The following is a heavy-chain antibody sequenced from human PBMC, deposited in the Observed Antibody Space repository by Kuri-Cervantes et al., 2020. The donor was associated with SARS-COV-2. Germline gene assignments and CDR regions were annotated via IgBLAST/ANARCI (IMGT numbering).Heavy chain of an antibody. CDR3: ARGSSSSWYWFDP. V-gene: IGHV4-59*01. CDR1: GGSISSYY. J-gene: IGHJ5*02. Sequence: SETLSLTCTVSGGSISSYYWSWIRQPPGKGLEWIGYIYYSESTNYNPSLKSRVTISVDTSKNQFSLKLSSVTAADTAVYYCARGSSSSWYWFDPWGQGTLVTVSS. CDR2: IYYSEST. D-gene: IGHD6-13*01.